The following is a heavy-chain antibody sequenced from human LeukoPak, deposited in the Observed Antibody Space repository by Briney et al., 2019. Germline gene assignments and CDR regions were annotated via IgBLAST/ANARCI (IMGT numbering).Heavy chain of an antibody. CDR1: GGSVSSYY. J-gene: IGHJ4*02. CDR3: ARHGTISSESYFDY. Sequence: KPSETLSLTCSVAGGSVSSYYWSWIRQSPGKGMEWIGYIHNSGRTSYNPPLKSRVTGFVDTSKNQVSLRLSSVNAADTAVYYCARHGTISSESYFDYWGQGALVTVSS. D-gene: IGHD1-14*01. CDR2: IHNSGRT. V-gene: IGHV4-59*08.